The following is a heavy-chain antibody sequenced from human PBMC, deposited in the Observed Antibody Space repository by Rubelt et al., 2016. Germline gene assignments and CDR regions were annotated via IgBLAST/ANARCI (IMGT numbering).Heavy chain of an antibody. J-gene: IGHJ4*02. V-gene: IGHV4-39*01. CDR3: AGLRRDGYNYPDLDY. D-gene: IGHD5-24*01. CDR2: IYYSGST. Sequence: QLQLQESGPGLVKPSETLSLTCTVSGGSISSSSYYWGWIRQPPGKGLWWIGSIYYSGSTYYNPSLKSRVTISVDTSKNQFSLKLSSVTAADTAVYYCAGLRRDGYNYPDLDYWGQGTLVTVSS. CDR1: GGSISSSSYY.